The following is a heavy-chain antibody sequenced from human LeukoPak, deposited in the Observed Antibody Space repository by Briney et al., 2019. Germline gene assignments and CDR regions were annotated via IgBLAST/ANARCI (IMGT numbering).Heavy chain of an antibody. D-gene: IGHD3-10*02. CDR1: GFTFSSYW. CDR2: INSDGSST. V-gene: IGHV3-74*01. J-gene: IGHJ4*02. Sequence: GGSLRLSCAASGFTFSSYWMHWVRQAPGKGLVWVSRINSDGSSTSYADSVKGRFTISRDNAKNTLYLQMNSLRAEDTAVYYCARMFGELLALIDYWGQGTLVTVSS. CDR3: ARMFGELLALIDY.